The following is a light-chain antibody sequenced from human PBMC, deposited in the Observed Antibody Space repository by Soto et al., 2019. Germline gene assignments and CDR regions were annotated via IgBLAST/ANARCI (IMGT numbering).Light chain of an antibody. J-gene: IGLJ3*02. Sequence: QSALTQPASVSGSPGQSITISCTGTSSDVGRYNYVSWYQQHPGKAPKVMIYEVNTRPSGVSNRFSGSKSGNTASLTISGLQAEDEADYYCSSYTSYSTLVFGGGTKVTVL. V-gene: IGLV2-14*01. CDR3: SSYTSYSTLV. CDR1: SSDVGRYNY. CDR2: EVN.